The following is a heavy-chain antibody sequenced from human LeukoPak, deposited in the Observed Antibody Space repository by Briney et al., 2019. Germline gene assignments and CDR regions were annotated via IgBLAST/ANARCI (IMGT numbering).Heavy chain of an antibody. CDR2: MSNDGTNE. CDR1: GFTFRIYD. J-gene: IGHJ4*02. Sequence: PGGSLRLSCAASGFTFRIYDMHWVRQAPGQGLEWVAVMSNDGTNEYYGDSVKGRFTISRDNSWNTLHLQMNSLRPDDTAVYYCAKSIRVIGTTALDYWGPGTLVTVSS. D-gene: IGHD1-20*01. CDR3: AKSIRVIGTTALDY. V-gene: IGHV3-30*18.